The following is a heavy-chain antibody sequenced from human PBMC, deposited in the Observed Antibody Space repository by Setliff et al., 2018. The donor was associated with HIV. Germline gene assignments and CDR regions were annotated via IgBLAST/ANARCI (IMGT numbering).Heavy chain of an antibody. V-gene: IGHV4-34*01. CDR3: ARCQENGDLRY. Sequence: PSETLSLTCAVYGGSFSGYYWSWIRQPQGTGMEWIGEINHSGSTNSNPSLKSLVTLSVDTAKNQFPPNLSSVTAADTALYYCARCQENGDLRYWGQGTLVTVSS. D-gene: IGHD3-10*01. CDR1: GGSFSGYY. CDR2: INHSGST. J-gene: IGHJ4*02.